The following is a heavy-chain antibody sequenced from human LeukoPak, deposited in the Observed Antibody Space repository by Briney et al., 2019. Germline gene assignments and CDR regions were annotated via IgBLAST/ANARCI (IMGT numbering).Heavy chain of an antibody. CDR2: IDWDDDK. CDR3: ARGSSHGFDY. J-gene: IGHJ4*02. CDR1: GFSLTTSGMC. Sequence: SGPTRVNPTQTLTVTCTFSGFSLTTSGMCVSWIRQPPGKALEWLALIDWDDDKSYSTSLKTRLTISRDTSRNQVVLTMTNMDPVDTATYYCARGSSHGFDYWGQGTLVTVSS. V-gene: IGHV2-70*12.